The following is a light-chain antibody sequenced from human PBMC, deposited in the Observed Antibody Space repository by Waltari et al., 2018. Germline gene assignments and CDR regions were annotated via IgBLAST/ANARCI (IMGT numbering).Light chain of an antibody. J-gene: IGLJ2*01. CDR3: QAWDTKV. CDR1: NLGDRY. V-gene: IGLV3-1*01. CDR2: QHS. Sequence: SYELTQPPSVSVSPGQTASITCSGANLGDRYVSWYQQKPGQSPVLVIYQHSKRPSRIPERFSGSNSGNTATLTISGTQAMDEADYYCQAWDTKVFGGGTKLTVL.